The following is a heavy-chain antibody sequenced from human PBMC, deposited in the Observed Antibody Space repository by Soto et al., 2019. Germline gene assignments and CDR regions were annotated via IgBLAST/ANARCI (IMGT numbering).Heavy chain of an antibody. Sequence: ASVKVSCKASGYSFSIYGINWVRQAPGQGLEWMGWIKPYNGNTKYAQNLQGRMTMTTDTSTSTAYMELRSLRSDDTAAYYCARDLDGSGSYYTDYWGQGTLVTVSS. CDR3: ARDLDGSGSYYTDY. V-gene: IGHV1-18*01. CDR2: IKPYNGNT. J-gene: IGHJ4*02. D-gene: IGHD3-10*01. CDR1: GYSFSIYG.